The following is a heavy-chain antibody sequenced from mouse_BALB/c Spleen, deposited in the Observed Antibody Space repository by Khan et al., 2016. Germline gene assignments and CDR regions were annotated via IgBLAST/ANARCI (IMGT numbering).Heavy chain of an antibody. CDR3: ARGNYVPGSLDY. Sequence: EVKLLESGGGLVQPGGSLKLSCAVSGFDFSRYWMSWVRQAPGKGLEWIGEINPDTITIDYTPSLKDKFIISRDNAKNTLYLQMSKVRSEDTALYYCARGNYVPGSLDYWGQGTTLTVSS. D-gene: IGHD2-1*01. V-gene: IGHV4-1*02. CDR1: GFDFSRYW. CDR2: INPDTITI. J-gene: IGHJ2*01.